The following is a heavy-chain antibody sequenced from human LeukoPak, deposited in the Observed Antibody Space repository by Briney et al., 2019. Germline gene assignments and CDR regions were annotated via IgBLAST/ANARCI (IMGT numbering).Heavy chain of an antibody. D-gene: IGHD3-16*01. CDR3: ARTEVDDYVWGSYSDAFDI. CDR2: INHSGSA. J-gene: IGHJ3*02. CDR1: GGSFSGYY. V-gene: IGHV4-34*01. Sequence: SETLSLTCAVYGGSFSGYYWSWIRQPPGKGLEWIGEINHSGSANYNPSLKSRVTISVDTSKNQFSLKLGSVTAADTAVYYCARTEVDDYVWGSYSDAFDIWGQGTMVTVSS.